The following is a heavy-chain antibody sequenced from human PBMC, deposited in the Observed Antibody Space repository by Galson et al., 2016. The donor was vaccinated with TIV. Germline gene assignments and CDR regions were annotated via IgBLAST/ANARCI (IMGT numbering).Heavy chain of an antibody. V-gene: IGHV3-20*04. J-gene: IGHJ4*02. Sequence: SLRLSCAASGFTFDDYGVSWVRQAPGKGLEWVSSINWNGGSTGYADSVKGRFTISRDNSKNTLYLQMNSLRSDDTAMYYCAKDPLLYVDYCQHFFHYSGQGTLVTVSS. D-gene: IGHD4-17*01. CDR2: INWNGGST. CDR3: AKDPLLYVDYCQHFFHY. CDR1: GFTFDDYG.